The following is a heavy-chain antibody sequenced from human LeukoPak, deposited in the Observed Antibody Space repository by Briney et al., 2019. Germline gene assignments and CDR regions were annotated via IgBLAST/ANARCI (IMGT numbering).Heavy chain of an antibody. J-gene: IGHJ4*02. D-gene: IGHD3-3*01. Sequence: GGSLRLSCAASGFTFSSYAVHWVRQAPGKGLEYVSAVSSNGGGTYYADSVKGRFTISRDNSKNTLYLQMGSLRAEDMAVYYCARGPIFGVVITPYYFDYWGQGTLVSVSS. CDR3: ARGPIFGVVITPYYFDY. CDR2: VSSNGGGT. V-gene: IGHV3-64*02. CDR1: GFTFSSYA.